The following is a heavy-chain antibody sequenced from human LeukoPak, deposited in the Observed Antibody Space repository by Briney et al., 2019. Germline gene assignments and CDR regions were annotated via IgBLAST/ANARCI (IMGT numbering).Heavy chain of an antibody. V-gene: IGHV3-74*01. Sequence: GESLRLSCAASGSAFSRSWIHWVRQAPGKGLVWVSHINNDATRTTYADSVRGRFTISRDNAKNTVSLQTNSLRAEDTAVYYCASDGAYAMAVWGQGTTVTVSS. J-gene: IGHJ6*02. CDR3: ASDGAYAMAV. CDR2: INNDATRT. D-gene: IGHD1-26*01. CDR1: GSAFSRSW.